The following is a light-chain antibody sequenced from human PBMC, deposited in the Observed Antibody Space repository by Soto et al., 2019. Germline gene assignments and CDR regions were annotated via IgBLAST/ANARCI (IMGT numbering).Light chain of an antibody. CDR2: GTS. Sequence: IQLTQSPSSLSASVGDRVTITCRASQGLSSYLAWYQQKPGKAPKLLISGTSTLQSGVPSRFSGSGSGTDFTLTISSLQPEDFATYYCQQLNGYPITFGQGTRLEIK. CDR3: QQLNGYPIT. J-gene: IGKJ5*01. CDR1: QGLSSY. V-gene: IGKV1-9*01.